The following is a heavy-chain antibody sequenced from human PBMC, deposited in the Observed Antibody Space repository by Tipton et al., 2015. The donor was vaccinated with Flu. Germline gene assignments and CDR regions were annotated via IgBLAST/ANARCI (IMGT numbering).Heavy chain of an antibody. CDR2: MNPNSGNT. J-gene: IGHJ6*02. V-gene: IGHV1-8*01. CDR3: ATSSGQWLVFYYYYGMDV. D-gene: IGHD6-19*01. CDR1: GYTFTSYD. Sequence: QLVQSGAEVKKPGASVKVSCKASGYTFTSYDINWVRQATGQGLEWMGWMNPNSGNTGYAQKFQGRVTMTRNTSISTAYMELSSLRSEDPAVYYCATSSGQWLVFYYYYGMDVWGQGPTVTVSS.